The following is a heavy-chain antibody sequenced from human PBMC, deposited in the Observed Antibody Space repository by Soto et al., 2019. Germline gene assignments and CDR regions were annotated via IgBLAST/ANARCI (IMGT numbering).Heavy chain of an antibody. Sequence: ASVKVSCKASGYTFTSYGISWVRQAPGQGLEWMGWISAYNGNTNYAQKLQGRVTMTTDTSTSTAYMELRSLRSDDTAVYYCARGSSTSRNYDFWSGYYFGENYYYYMDVWGKGTTVTVSS. D-gene: IGHD3-3*01. J-gene: IGHJ6*03. CDR2: ISAYNGNT. V-gene: IGHV1-18*01. CDR3: ARGSSTSRNYDFWSGYYFGENYYYYMDV. CDR1: GYTFTSYG.